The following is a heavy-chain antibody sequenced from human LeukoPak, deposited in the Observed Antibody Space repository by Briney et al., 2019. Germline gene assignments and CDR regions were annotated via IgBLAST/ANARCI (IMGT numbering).Heavy chain of an antibody. V-gene: IGHV1-69*01. Sequence: SSVKVSCKASGDTFSSYAIGWVQQAPGQGLEWIGGIIPIFGTANYAQKFQGRVTITADESTSTAYMELSSLRSEDKAVYYCARALTRFLEWSRFDPWGQGTLVTVSS. CDR2: IIPIFGTA. CDR3: ARALTRFLEWSRFDP. CDR1: GDTFSSYA. D-gene: IGHD3-3*01. J-gene: IGHJ5*02.